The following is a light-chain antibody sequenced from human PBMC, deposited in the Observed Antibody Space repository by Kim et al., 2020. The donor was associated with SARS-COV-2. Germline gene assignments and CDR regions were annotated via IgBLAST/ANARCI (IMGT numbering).Light chain of an antibody. Sequence: QSALTQPASVSGSPGQSITISCTGTSSDVGGYNYVSWYQQHPGKAPKLMISDVSKRPSGVSNRFSGSKSGNTASLTISGLQAEDEGDYYCSSYTSSSSWVFGGGTKLTVL. CDR1: SSDVGGYNY. CDR3: SSYTSSSSWV. J-gene: IGLJ3*02. CDR2: DVS. V-gene: IGLV2-14*01.